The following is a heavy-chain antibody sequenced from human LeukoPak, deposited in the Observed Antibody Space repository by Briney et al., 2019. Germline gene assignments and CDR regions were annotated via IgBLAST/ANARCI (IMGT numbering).Heavy chain of an antibody. CDR3: ARGDCSGGSCYSWFDP. CDR1: GGSFSGYY. Sequence: SETLSLTCAVYGGSFSGYYWSWIRQPPGKGLEWIGEINHSGSTNSNPSLKSRVTISVDTSKNQFSLKLSSVTAADTAVYYCARGDCSGGSCYSWFDPWGQGTLVTVSS. CDR2: INHSGST. J-gene: IGHJ5*02. D-gene: IGHD2-15*01. V-gene: IGHV4-34*01.